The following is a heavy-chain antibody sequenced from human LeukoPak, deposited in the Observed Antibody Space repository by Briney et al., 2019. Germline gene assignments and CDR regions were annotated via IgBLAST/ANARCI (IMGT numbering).Heavy chain of an antibody. CDR3: ARDRGYSSSWTHFDC. D-gene: IGHD6-13*01. J-gene: IGHJ4*02. CDR2: IIPIFGTA. CDR1: GGTFSSYA. V-gene: IGHV1-69*06. Sequence: ASVKVSCKDSGGTFSSYAISWVRQAPGQGLEWMGGIIPIFGTANYAQKFQGRVTITADKATSTAYMELSSLRSEDTAVYYCARDRGYSSSWTHFDCWGQGTLVTVSS.